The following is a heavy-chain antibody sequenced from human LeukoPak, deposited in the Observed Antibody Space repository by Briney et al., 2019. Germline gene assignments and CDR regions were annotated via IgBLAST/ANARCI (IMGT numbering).Heavy chain of an antibody. CDR2: IDHSGST. J-gene: IGHJ4*02. V-gene: IGHV4-34*01. Sequence: PSETLSLTCAVYGGSFSGYYWSWIRQPPGKGLEWIGEIDHSGSTNYNPSLKSRVTISVDTSKNQFSLKLSSVTAADTAVYYCAGNIAARLGYWGQGTLVTVSS. CDR1: GGSFSGYY. CDR3: AGNIAARLGY. D-gene: IGHD6-6*01.